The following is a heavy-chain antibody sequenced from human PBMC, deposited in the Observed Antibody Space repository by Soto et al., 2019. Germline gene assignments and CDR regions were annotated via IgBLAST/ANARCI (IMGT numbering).Heavy chain of an antibody. J-gene: IGHJ4*02. CDR2: ITSSGSYT. CDR1: GFSFSSCS. CDR3: AAYCDTSGYFASFDY. V-gene: IGHV3-21*01. D-gene: IGHD3-22*01. Sequence: EVQLVESGGGLVKPGGSLSLSCAASGFSFSSCSMNWGRQAPGKGLEWVSSITSSGSYTYYAASVKGRFAISRDNAKNSLFLQMNSLRAEDTAIYYCAAYCDTSGYFASFDYWGQGTLVTVSS.